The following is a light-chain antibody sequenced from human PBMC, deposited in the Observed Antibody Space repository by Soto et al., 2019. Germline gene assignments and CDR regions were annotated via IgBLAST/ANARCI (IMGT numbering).Light chain of an antibody. CDR2: EVT. V-gene: IGLV2-18*02. Sequence: QAVVTQPPSVSGSPGQSVTISCTGTSGDVGTYNRVSWYQQPPGTAPKLMIYEVTNRPSGVPDRFSGSKSGNTASLTISGLQAEDEADYYCSSYTSSTTVVFGGGTKLTVL. J-gene: IGLJ2*01. CDR3: SSYTSSTTVV. CDR1: SGDVGTYNR.